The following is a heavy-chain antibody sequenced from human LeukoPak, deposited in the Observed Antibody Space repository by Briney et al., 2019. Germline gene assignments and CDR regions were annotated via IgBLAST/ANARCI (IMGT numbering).Heavy chain of an antibody. CDR3: TTDGAQSPYYFQY. CDR1: GFTFSSYA. Sequence: GGSLRLSCAASGFTFSSYAMSWVRQASGKGLEWVGRIKLNSQGGTTDYGEPVKGRFAISRDDSKNTLYLQMNSLKTEDTGMYYCTTDGAQSPYYFQYWGQGTLLTVSS. J-gene: IGHJ4*02. V-gene: IGHV3-15*01. CDR2: IKLNSQGGTT.